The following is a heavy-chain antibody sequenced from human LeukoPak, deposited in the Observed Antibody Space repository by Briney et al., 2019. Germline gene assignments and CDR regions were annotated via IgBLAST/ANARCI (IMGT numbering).Heavy chain of an antibody. CDR1: GYKLTNNW. D-gene: IGHD5-18*01. CDR3: ARVSGYSYGYGPYYYYYMDV. V-gene: IGHV5-51*01. J-gene: IGHJ6*03. Sequence: GESLKISCKISGYKLTNNWIGWVRQVPGKGLEWMGLIYPGYSDGKYSPSFQGQVTLSVDASISTAYMELSRLRSDDTAVYYCARVSGYSYGYGPYYYYYMDVWGKGTTVTVSS. CDR2: IYPGYSDG.